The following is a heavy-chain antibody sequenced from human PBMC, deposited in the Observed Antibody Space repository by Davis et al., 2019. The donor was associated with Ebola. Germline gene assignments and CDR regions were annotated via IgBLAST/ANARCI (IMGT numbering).Heavy chain of an antibody. Sequence: ASVKVSCKASGYTFTSYGISWVRQAPGQGLEWMGWISAYNGNTNYAQKLQGRATMTTDTSTSTAYMELRSLRSDDTAVYYCAREWLARNWFDPWGQGTLVTVSS. CDR2: ISAYNGNT. J-gene: IGHJ5*02. V-gene: IGHV1-18*01. CDR1: GYTFTSYG. CDR3: AREWLARNWFDP. D-gene: IGHD6-19*01.